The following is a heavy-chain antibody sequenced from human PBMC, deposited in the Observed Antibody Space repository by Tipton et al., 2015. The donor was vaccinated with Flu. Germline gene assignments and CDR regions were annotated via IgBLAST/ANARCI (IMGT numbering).Heavy chain of an antibody. CDR3: ARTIGAAEGY. D-gene: IGHD6-13*01. CDR1: GFTFSDYS. Sequence: SLRLSCTASGFTFSDYSMSWFRQAPGKGLEWVGFIRSKAYSGSTEYAASVKGRFTISRDDSRTIAYLQMNSLKTEDTAVYYCARTIGAAEGYWGQGTLVTVSS. CDR2: IRSKAYSGST. V-gene: IGHV3-49*03. J-gene: IGHJ4*02.